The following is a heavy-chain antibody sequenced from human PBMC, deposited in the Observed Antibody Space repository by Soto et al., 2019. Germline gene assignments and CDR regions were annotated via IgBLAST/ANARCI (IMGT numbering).Heavy chain of an antibody. CDR1: GYTFTSYG. V-gene: IGHV1-18*01. Sequence: ASVKVSCKASGYTFTSYGISWVRQAPGQGLEWMGWISAYNGNTNYAQKLQGRVTMTTDTSTSTAYMELRSLRSDDTAVYYCARGLYYDYIWGSYAHWGQGTLVTVSS. J-gene: IGHJ4*02. CDR2: ISAYNGNT. D-gene: IGHD3-16*01. CDR3: ARGLYYDYIWGSYAH.